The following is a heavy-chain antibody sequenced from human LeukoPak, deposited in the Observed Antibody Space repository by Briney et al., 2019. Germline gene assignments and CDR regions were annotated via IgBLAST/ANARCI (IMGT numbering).Heavy chain of an antibody. D-gene: IGHD3-10*01. J-gene: IGHJ6*02. CDR1: GFTFSSYA. CDR3: AKDLDTMVRGPPYYYGMDG. CDR2: ISGSGGST. V-gene: IGHV3-23*01. Sequence: QAGGSLRLSCAASGFTFSSYAMSWVSQAPGKGLEWVSAISGSGGSTYYADSVKGRFTISRDNSKNTLYLQMNSLRAEDTAVYYCAKDLDTMVRGPPYYYGMDGWGQGTTVTVSS.